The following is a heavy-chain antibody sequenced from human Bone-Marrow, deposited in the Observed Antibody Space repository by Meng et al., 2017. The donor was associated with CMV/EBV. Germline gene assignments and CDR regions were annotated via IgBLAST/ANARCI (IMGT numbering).Heavy chain of an antibody. J-gene: IGHJ4*02. Sequence: SETLSLTCAVYGGSFSGYYWSWIRQPPGKGLEWIGEINHSGSTNYNPSLKSRVTISVDTSKNQFSLKLSSVTAADTAVYYCARMKFLEWLYDYWGQGTLVTFAS. CDR2: INHSGST. CDR3: ARMKFLEWLYDY. CDR1: GGSFSGYY. D-gene: IGHD3-3*01. V-gene: IGHV4-34*01.